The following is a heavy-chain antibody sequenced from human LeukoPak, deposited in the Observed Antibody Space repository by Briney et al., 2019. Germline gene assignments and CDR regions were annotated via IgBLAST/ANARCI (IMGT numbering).Heavy chain of an antibody. Sequence: ASVKVSCKASGGTFSSYAISWARQAPGQGLEWMGGIIPIFGAANYAQKFQGRVTITADESTSTAYMELSSLRSEDTAVYYCARGPSGSFNFDYWGQGTLVTVSS. V-gene: IGHV1-69*13. CDR1: GGTFSSYA. J-gene: IGHJ4*02. CDR2: IIPIFGAA. D-gene: IGHD1-26*01. CDR3: ARGPSGSFNFDY.